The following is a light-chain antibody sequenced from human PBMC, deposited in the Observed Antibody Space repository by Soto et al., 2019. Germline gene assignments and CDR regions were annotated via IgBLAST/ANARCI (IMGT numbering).Light chain of an antibody. Sequence: DIQMTQSPSSLSASVGDTVTITCRASQTISIYLNWNQHKPGKAPKILIYGASSLQSGVPSRFSGSGSGTDFTLSISSLQPEDFATYYCQQSYSLPTFGGGTKVEI. V-gene: IGKV1-39*01. CDR1: QTISIY. CDR3: QQSYSLPT. CDR2: GAS. J-gene: IGKJ4*01.